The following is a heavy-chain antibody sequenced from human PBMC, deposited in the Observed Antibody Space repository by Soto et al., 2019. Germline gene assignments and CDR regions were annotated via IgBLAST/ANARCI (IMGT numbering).Heavy chain of an antibody. CDR3: AKAVHDYDSSGYDAWYFDY. CDR2: ISGSGGST. J-gene: IGHJ4*02. Sequence: GRSLRLSCAASGFTFSSYAMSWVRQAPGKGLEWVSAISGSGGSTYYADSVKGRFTISRDNSKNTLYLQMNSLRAEDTAVYYCAKAVHDYDSSGYDAWYFDYWGQGTLVTVSS. CDR1: GFTFSSYA. D-gene: IGHD3-22*01. V-gene: IGHV3-23*01.